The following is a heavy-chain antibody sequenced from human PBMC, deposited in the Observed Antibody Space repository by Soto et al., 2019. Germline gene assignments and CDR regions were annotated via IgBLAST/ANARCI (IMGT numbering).Heavy chain of an antibody. Sequence: QVQLQESGPGLVKPSETLSLTCTVSGGSISSYYWSWIRQPPGKGLEWIGYIYYSGSTNYNPSLNSRVTISVDTSKNQFSLKLSSVTAADTAVYYCARACCSSTSLCYYYMDVWGKGTTVTVSS. CDR3: ARACCSSTSLCYYYMDV. CDR1: GGSISSYY. J-gene: IGHJ6*03. D-gene: IGHD2-2*01. CDR2: IYYSGST. V-gene: IGHV4-59*01.